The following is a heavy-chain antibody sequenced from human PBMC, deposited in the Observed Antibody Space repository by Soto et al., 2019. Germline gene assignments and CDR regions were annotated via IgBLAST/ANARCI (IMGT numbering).Heavy chain of an antibody. CDR1: GYTFTSYG. V-gene: IGHV1-18*01. J-gene: IGHJ6*02. CDR2: ISAYNGNT. D-gene: IGHD2-15*01. Sequence: QVQLVQSGAEVKKPGASVKVSCKASGYTFTSYGISWVRQAPGQGLEWMGWISAYNGNTNYAQKLQGRVTMTTDTSTSTAYMELRSLRSDDTAVYYCARDLPGYCSGGSCSITPYYYGMDVWGQGTTVTVSS. CDR3: ARDLPGYCSGGSCSITPYYYGMDV.